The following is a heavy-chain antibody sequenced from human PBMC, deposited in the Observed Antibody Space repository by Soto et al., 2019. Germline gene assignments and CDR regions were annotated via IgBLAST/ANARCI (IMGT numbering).Heavy chain of an antibody. J-gene: IGHJ4*02. CDR1: GGSISSYY. Sequence: SETLSLTCTVSGGSISSYYWSWIRQPPGKGLEWIGYIYYSGSTNYNPSLKSRVTISVDTSKNQFSLKLSSVTAADTTVYYCARAAYCGGDCYLSTNFDYWGQGTLVTVSS. CDR2: IYYSGST. CDR3: ARAAYCGGDCYLSTNFDY. V-gene: IGHV4-59*01. D-gene: IGHD2-21*02.